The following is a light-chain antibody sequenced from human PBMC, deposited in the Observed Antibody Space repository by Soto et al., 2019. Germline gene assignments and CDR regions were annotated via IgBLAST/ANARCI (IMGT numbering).Light chain of an antibody. CDR3: QQYGSSIT. CDR1: QSVSSSY. J-gene: IGKJ5*01. Sequence: IVLTQSPGTLSLSPGERATLSCRASQSVSSSYLAWYQQKPGQAPRLLIYGASSRATGIPDRFSGSGSGTAFTLSISRLEPEDFAVYYCQQYGSSITFGQGTRLEIK. CDR2: GAS. V-gene: IGKV3-20*01.